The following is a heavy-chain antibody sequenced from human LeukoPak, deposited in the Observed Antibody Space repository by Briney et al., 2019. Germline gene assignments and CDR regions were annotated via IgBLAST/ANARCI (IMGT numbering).Heavy chain of an antibody. Sequence: ASVKVSCKASGHTFTSYAMNWVRQAPGQGLEWMGWINTNTGNPTYAQGFTGRFVFSLDTSVSTAYLQISSLKAEDTAVYYCASMSYQYYDFWSDYGMGVWGQGTTVTVSS. D-gene: IGHD3-3*01. V-gene: IGHV7-4-1*02. CDR3: ASMSYQYYDFWSDYGMGV. CDR2: INTNTGNP. CDR1: GHTFTSYA. J-gene: IGHJ6*02.